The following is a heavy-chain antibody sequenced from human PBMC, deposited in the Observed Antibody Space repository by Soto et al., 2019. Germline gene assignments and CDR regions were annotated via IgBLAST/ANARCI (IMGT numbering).Heavy chain of an antibody. Sequence: SETLSLTCTVSGGSISSYYWSWIRQPPGKGLEWIGYIYYSGSTNYNPSLKSRVTISVDTSKNQFSLKLSSVPAADTAVYYCARDKGTIAAAGTDFNWFDPWGQGTLVTVSS. CDR3: ARDKGTIAAAGTDFNWFDP. V-gene: IGHV4-59*01. D-gene: IGHD6-13*01. J-gene: IGHJ5*02. CDR2: IYYSGST. CDR1: GGSISSYY.